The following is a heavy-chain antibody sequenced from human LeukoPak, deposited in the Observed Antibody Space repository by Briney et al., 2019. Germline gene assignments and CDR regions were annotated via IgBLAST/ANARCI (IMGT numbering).Heavy chain of an antibody. CDR1: GGSINSYY. CDR3: ARVGQPPLHYYYYYMDV. D-gene: IGHD3-10*01. CDR2: IYYSGST. J-gene: IGHJ6*03. V-gene: IGHV4-59*01. Sequence: PSETLSLTCTVSGGSINSYYWSWIRQPPGKGLEWIGYIYYSGSTNYNPSLKSRVTISIDTSKNQFSLKLSSVTAADTAVYYCARVGQPPLHYYYYYMDVWGKGTTVTVSS.